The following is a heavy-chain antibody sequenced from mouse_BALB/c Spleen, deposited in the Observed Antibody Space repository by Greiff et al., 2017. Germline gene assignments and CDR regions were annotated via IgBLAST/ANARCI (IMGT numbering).Heavy chain of an antibody. J-gene: IGHJ2*01. CDR3: ARGEGYAYFDY. V-gene: IGHV2-9*02. D-gene: IGHD2-2*01. CDR2: IWAGGST. Sequence: VKLQESGPGLVAPSQSLSITCTVSGFSLTSYGVHWVRLPPGKGLEWLGVIWAGGSTNYNSALMSRLSISKDNSKSQVFLKMNSLQTDDTAMYYCARGEGYAYFDYWGQGTTLTVSS. CDR1: GFSLTSYG.